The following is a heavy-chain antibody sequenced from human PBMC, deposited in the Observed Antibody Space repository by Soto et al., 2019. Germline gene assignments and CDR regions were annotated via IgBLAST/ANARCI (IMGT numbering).Heavy chain of an antibody. V-gene: IGHV1-8*01. D-gene: IGHD2-15*01. Sequence: SVNVSCKASGYPFTSYDINWVRQATGQGLEWMGWMNPNSGNTGYAQKFQGRVTMTRNTSISTAYMELSSLRSEDTAVYYCARIFAKCGSCYVLVYWGQGTLVTVSS. CDR3: ARIFAKCGSCYVLVY. J-gene: IGHJ4*02. CDR2: MNPNSGNT. CDR1: GYPFTSYD.